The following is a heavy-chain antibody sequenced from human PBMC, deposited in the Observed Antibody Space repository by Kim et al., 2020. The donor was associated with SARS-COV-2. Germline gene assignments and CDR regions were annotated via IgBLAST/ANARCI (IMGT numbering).Heavy chain of an antibody. CDR2: INHSGST. V-gene: IGHV4-34*01. CDR1: GGSFSGYY. D-gene: IGHD5-18*01. CDR3: ARSRRPGYNNPGRYGAFDI. Sequence: SETLSLTCAVYGGSFSGYYWSWIRQPPGKGLEWIGEINHSGSTNYNPSLKSRVTISVDTSKNQFSLKLSSVTAADTAVYYCARSRRPGYNNPGRYGAFDIWGQGTMVTVSS. J-gene: IGHJ3*02.